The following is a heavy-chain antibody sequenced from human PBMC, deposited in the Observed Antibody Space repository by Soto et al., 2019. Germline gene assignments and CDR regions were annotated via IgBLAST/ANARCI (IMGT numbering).Heavy chain of an antibody. D-gene: IGHD4-17*01. V-gene: IGHV1-18*01. J-gene: IGHJ6*02. CDR1: GYTFTSYG. Sequence: QVQLVQSGAEVKKPGASVKGSCKASGYTFTSYGISWVRQAPGQGLEWMGWISAYNGNTNYAQKLQGRVTMTTDTSTSTAYMELRSLRSDDTAVYYCARSVTHMGYYYYGMDVWGQGTTVTVSS. CDR2: ISAYNGNT. CDR3: ARSVTHMGYYYYGMDV.